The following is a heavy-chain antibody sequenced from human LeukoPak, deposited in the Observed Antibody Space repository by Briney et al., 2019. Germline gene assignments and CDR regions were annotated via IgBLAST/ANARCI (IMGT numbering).Heavy chain of an antibody. J-gene: IGHJ3*02. V-gene: IGHV3-48*01. Sequence: GGSLGLSCAASGFTFSSYSMNWVRQAPGKGLEWVSSISSSSSTIYYADSVKGRFTISRDNAKNSLYLQMNSLRAEDTAVYYCARGGVGYDYVWGSYRGAFDIWGQGTMVTVSS. D-gene: IGHD3-16*02. CDR2: ISSSSSTI. CDR3: ARGGVGYDYVWGSYRGAFDI. CDR1: GFTFSSYS.